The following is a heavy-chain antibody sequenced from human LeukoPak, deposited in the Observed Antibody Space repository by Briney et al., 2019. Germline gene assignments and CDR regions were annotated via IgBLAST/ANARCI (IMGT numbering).Heavy chain of an antibody. V-gene: IGHV3-7*01. Sequence: GGSLRLSCAASGFTFSSYWMSWVRQAPGKGLEWVANIKQDGSEKYYVDSVKGRFTISRDNAKNSLYLQMNSLRAEDTAVYYCAKDRDSYGYGSGSYYNGVFDYWGQGTLVTVSS. D-gene: IGHD3-10*01. CDR1: GFTFSSYW. CDR3: AKDRDSYGYGSGSYYNGVFDY. J-gene: IGHJ4*02. CDR2: IKQDGSEK.